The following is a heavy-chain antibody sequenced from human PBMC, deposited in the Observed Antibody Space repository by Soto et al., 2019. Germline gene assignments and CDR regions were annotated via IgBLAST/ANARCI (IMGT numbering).Heavy chain of an antibody. Sequence: EVQLVESGGGVVQPGGSLRLSCAASGFTFSSYAMSWVRQAPGKGLEWVAAISGAGGSTYYADSVKGRFTISRDNSKNTLYLQMNSLRAEATAVYYCAKRPGYYFDYWGQGTLVTVSS. J-gene: IGHJ4*02. V-gene: IGHV3-23*04. CDR1: GFTFSSYA. CDR3: AKRPGYYFDY. D-gene: IGHD3-10*01. CDR2: ISGAGGST.